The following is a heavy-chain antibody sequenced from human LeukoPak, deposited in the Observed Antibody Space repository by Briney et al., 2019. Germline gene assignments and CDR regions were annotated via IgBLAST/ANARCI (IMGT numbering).Heavy chain of an antibody. Sequence: RGSLRLSCAASGFTVSSNYMSWVRQAPGKGLEWVSVIYSGGSTYYADSVKGRFTISRDNSKNTLYLQMNSLRAEDTAVYYCARGPPSSYYYYYGMDVWGQGTTVTVSS. V-gene: IGHV3-53*01. CDR1: GFTVSSNY. CDR3: ARGPPSSYYYYYGMDV. CDR2: IYSGGST. J-gene: IGHJ6*02.